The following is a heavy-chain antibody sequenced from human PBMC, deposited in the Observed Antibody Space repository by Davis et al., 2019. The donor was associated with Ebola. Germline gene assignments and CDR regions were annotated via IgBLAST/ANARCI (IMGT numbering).Heavy chain of an antibody. CDR3: ARRGQPGNWFDP. V-gene: IGHV1-69*06. CDR1: GGTFSSYA. CDR2: IIPIFGTA. Sequence: SVKVSCKASGGTFSSYAISWVRQAPGQGLEWMGGIIPIFGTANYAQKFQGRVTITADKSTSTAYMELSSLRSEDTAVYYCARRGQPGNWFDPWGQGTLVTVSS. J-gene: IGHJ5*02. D-gene: IGHD2-2*01.